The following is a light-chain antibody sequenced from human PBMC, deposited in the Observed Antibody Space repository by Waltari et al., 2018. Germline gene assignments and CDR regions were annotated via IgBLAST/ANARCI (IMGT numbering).Light chain of an antibody. Sequence: QSALTQPASVSGSPGQSITISCTGTSSDVGGSNYVSWSQQHPGKVPQLMIYDVTNRPSGVSNRFSGSKSGNTASLTISGLQAEDEADYYCSSWTDSDSLKLLFGGGTKLTVL. CDR2: DVT. J-gene: IGLJ2*01. V-gene: IGLV2-14*03. CDR3: SSWTDSDSLKLL. CDR1: SSDVGGSNY.